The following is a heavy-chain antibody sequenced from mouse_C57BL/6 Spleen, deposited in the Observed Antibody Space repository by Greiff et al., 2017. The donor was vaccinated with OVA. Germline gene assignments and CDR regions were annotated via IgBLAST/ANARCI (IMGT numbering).Heavy chain of an antibody. V-gene: IGHV3-6*01. CDR3: ASSMITTRPLAY. Sequence: EVQLQESGPGLVKPSQSLSLTCSVTGYSITSGYYWNWLRQFPGNQLEWMGYISYDGSNNYNPSLKNRISLTRDTSKHQFFLKLNSVTTEDTATDYCASSMITTRPLAYWGQGTLVTVSA. D-gene: IGHD2-4*01. J-gene: IGHJ3*01. CDR1: GYSITSGYY. CDR2: ISYDGSN.